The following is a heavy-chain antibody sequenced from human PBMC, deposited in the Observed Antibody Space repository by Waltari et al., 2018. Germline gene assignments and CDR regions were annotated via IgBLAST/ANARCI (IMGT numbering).Heavy chain of an antibody. V-gene: IGHV4-61*09. D-gene: IGHD2-8*01. CDR2: IYTSGST. CDR3: VSGGMVHPFDY. J-gene: IGHJ4*02. CDR1: GGSISSGSSY. Sequence: QVQLQESGPGLVKPSQTLSLTCTVSGGSISSGSSYWSWIRQPAGKGLEWIGYIYTSGSTNYNPSLKSRVTISVDTSKNQFSLKLSSVTAADTAVYYCVSGGMVHPFDYWGQGTLVTVSS.